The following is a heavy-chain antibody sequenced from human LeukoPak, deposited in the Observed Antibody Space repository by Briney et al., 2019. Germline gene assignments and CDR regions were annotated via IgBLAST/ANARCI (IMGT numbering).Heavy chain of an antibody. Sequence: SETLSLTCAVYGGSFSGYYWSWIRQPPGKGLEWIGEINHSGSTNYNPSLKSRVTISVDTSKNQFSLKLSSVTAADTAVYYCARYRVRSRFDYWGQGTLVTVSP. CDR2: INHSGST. CDR3: ARYRVRSRFDY. V-gene: IGHV4-34*01. CDR1: GGSFSGYY. J-gene: IGHJ4*02. D-gene: IGHD3-10*01.